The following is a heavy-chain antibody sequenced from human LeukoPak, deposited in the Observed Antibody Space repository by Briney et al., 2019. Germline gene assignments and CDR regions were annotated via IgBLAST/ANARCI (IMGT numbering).Heavy chain of an antibody. V-gene: IGHV1-18*01. J-gene: IGHJ3*02. D-gene: IGHD3-9*01. Sequence: SVKVSCKASGYTFTSYGISWVRQAPGQGLEWMGWISAYNGNTNYAQKLQGRVTMTTDTSTSTAYMELRSLRSDDTAVYYCARDYDILTGYLAPAAFDIWGQGTMVTVSS. CDR1: GYTFTSYG. CDR2: ISAYNGNT. CDR3: ARDYDILTGYLAPAAFDI.